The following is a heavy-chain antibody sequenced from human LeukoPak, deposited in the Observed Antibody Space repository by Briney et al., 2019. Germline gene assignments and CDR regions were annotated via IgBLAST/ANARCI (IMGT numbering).Heavy chain of an antibody. J-gene: IGHJ4*02. D-gene: IGHD3-22*01. CDR3: ARVKYYYDSSGYQYYFDY. CDR1: GGSISSSNW. V-gene: IGHV4-4*02. Sequence: SETLSLTCAVSGGSISSSNWWSWVRQPPGKGLEWIGEIYHSGSTNYNPSLKSRVTISVDKSKNQFSLKLSSVTAADTAVYYCARVKYYYDSSGYQYYFDYWGQGTLVTVSS. CDR2: IYHSGST.